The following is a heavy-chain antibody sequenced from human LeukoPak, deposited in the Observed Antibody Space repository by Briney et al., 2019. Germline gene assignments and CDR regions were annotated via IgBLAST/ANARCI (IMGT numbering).Heavy chain of an antibody. Sequence: ASVKVSCKASGHTFTGYYMHWVRQTPGQGLEWMGWINPNSGVTNYAQKFQGRVTMTRDTSISAAYMELSRLRSDDTAVYYCARGTGSSWFDPWGQGTLVTVSS. CDR3: ARGTGSSWFDP. CDR2: INPNSGVT. CDR1: GHTFTGYY. V-gene: IGHV1-2*02. J-gene: IGHJ5*02. D-gene: IGHD3-9*01.